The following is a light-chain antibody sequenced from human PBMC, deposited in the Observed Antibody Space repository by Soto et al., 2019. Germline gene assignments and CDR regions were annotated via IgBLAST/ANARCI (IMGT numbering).Light chain of an antibody. Sequence: EIVMTQSPATLSVSPGERATLSCRASQSISTHLAWYQQKPGQTPRLLIYGASTRATGIAARFSGSGSGTEFTLTISSLQSEDFAVYYCQQYDSWPPYTCGQGTRLEIK. V-gene: IGKV3-15*01. CDR1: QSISTH. CDR2: GAS. CDR3: QQYDSWPPYT. J-gene: IGKJ2*01.